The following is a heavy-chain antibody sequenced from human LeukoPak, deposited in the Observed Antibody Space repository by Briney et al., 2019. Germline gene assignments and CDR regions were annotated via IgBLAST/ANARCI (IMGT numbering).Heavy chain of an antibody. CDR2: TNPNSGGT. J-gene: IGHJ4*02. CDR1: GYTFTGYY. CDR3: ARGRSYAPLPFDY. Sequence: GASVKVSCKASGYTFTGYYMHWLRQAPGQGLEWMGWTNPNSGGTNYAQKFQGRVTVTRDTSISTAYMELSRLRSDDTAVYYCARGRSYAPLPFDYWGQGTLVTVSS. V-gene: IGHV1-2*02. D-gene: IGHD4-17*01.